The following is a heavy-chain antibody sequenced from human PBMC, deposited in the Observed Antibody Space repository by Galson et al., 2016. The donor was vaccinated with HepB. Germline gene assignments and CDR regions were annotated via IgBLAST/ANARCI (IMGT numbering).Heavy chain of an antibody. Sequence: SLRLSCAASGFSFDEYAMHWVRQAPGKGLERVSGISWDSGSIGYADSVKGRFTISRDNAKNSLYLQMNSLRPEDTALYYCAKGLNYYESAGYYFAKLGSHFDFWGQGTPVTVSS. CDR2: ISWDSGSI. V-gene: IGHV3-9*01. CDR3: AKGLNYYESAGYYFAKLGSHFDF. D-gene: IGHD3-22*01. J-gene: IGHJ4*02. CDR1: GFSFDEYA.